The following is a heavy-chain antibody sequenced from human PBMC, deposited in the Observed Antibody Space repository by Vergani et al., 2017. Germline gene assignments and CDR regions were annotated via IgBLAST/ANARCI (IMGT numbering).Heavy chain of an antibody. CDR3: ARDQGGYYYYYGMDV. V-gene: IGHV4-61*02. J-gene: IGHJ6*02. D-gene: IGHD3-16*01. CDR1: GGSISSGSYY. CDR2: IYTSGST. Sequence: QVQLQESGPGLVKPSQTLSLTCTVSGGSISSGSYYWSWIRQPAGKGLEWIGRIYTSGSTNYNPSLKSRVTISVDTSKNQFSLKLSSVTAADTAVYYCARDQGGYYYYYGMDVWGQGTTVTVSS.